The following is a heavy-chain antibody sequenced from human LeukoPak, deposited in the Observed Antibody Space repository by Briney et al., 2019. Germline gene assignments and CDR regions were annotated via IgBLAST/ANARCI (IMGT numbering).Heavy chain of an antibody. V-gene: IGHV1-18*01. Sequence: ASVKVSCKASGYIGIRYGISWVRQAPGQGLEWMGWISASNGNTNYAQKLQGRVTMTTDTSASTAYMELRSLTSDDTAVYYCARDVALSTYHFDSSGLLDYWGQGTLVTVSS. CDR2: ISASNGNT. CDR1: GYIGIRYG. D-gene: IGHD3-22*01. J-gene: IGHJ4*02. CDR3: ARDVALSTYHFDSSGLLDY.